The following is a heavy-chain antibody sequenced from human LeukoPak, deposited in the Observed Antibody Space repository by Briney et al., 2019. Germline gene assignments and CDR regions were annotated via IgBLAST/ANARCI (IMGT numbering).Heavy chain of an antibody. J-gene: IGHJ3*02. CDR3: ARYFARYCSSTSCSDAFDI. Sequence: SETLSLTCIVSGGSISSSSYYWGWIRQPPGKGLEWIGSIYYSGSTYYNPSLKSRVTISVDTSKNQFSLKLSSVTAADTAVYYCARYFARYCSSTSCSDAFDIWGQGTMVTVSS. D-gene: IGHD2-2*01. CDR1: GGSISSSSYY. V-gene: IGHV4-39*01. CDR2: IYYSGST.